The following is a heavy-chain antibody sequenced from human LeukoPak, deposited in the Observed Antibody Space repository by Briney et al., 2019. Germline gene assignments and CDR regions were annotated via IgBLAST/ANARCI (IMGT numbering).Heavy chain of an antibody. CDR3: ARGYSYGYLYYFDY. V-gene: IGHV4-34*01. Sequence: PSETLSLTCAVYGGSFSGYYWSWIRQPPGKGLEWIGEINHSGSTNYNPSLKSRVTISVDTSKNQFSLKLSSVTAADTAVYYCARGYSYGYLYYFDYWGQGTLVTVSS. CDR2: INHSGST. CDR1: GGSFSGYY. D-gene: IGHD5-18*01. J-gene: IGHJ4*02.